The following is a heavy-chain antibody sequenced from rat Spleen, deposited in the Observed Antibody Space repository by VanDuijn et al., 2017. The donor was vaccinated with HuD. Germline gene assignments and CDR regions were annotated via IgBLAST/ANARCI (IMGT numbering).Heavy chain of an antibody. D-gene: IGHD1-11*01. CDR2: ISYDGTAT. CDR3: TTANNGGFSELYYFDY. CDR1: GFTFSDYT. V-gene: IGHV5-20*01. Sequence: EVQLVESGGGLVQPGRSLKLSCSASGFTFSDYTMAWVRQAPTKGLEWVASISYDGTATYYRDSVKGRFTLSRDNAKSTLYLQMDSLRSEDTATYYCTTANNGGFSELYYFDYWGQGVMVTVSS. J-gene: IGHJ2*01.